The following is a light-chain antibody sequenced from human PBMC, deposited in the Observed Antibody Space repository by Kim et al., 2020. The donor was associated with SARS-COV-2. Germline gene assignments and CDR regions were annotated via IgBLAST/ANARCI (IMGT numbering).Light chain of an antibody. Sequence: GRMVTISCSGSSSNIGSNYVYWYQQLPGTAPKLLSYRNNQRPSGVPDRFSGSKSGTSASLAISGLRSEDEADYYCAAWDDSLSAWVFGGGTQLTVL. CDR3: AAWDDSLSAWV. J-gene: IGLJ3*02. V-gene: IGLV1-47*01. CDR2: RNN. CDR1: SSNIGSNY.